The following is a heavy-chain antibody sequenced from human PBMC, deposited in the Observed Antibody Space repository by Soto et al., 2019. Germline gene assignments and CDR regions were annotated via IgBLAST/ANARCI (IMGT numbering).Heavy chain of an antibody. Sequence: EVQLLESGGGLVQPGGSLRLSCAASGFTFSSYAMSWVRQAPGKGLEWVSAISGSGGSTYYADSVKGRFTISRDNPKNTLYLQMNSLRAEDTAVYYCAKAPWYMVRGVKDYYYYMDFWGKGTTVTVSS. CDR1: GFTFSSYA. CDR3: AKAPWYMVRGVKDYYYYMDF. J-gene: IGHJ6*03. D-gene: IGHD3-10*01. CDR2: ISGSGGST. V-gene: IGHV3-23*01.